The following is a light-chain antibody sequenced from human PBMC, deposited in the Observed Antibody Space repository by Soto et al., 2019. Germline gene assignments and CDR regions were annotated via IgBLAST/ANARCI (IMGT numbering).Light chain of an antibody. CDR3: MQGTHWPYT. J-gene: IGKJ2*01. CDR2: KIS. V-gene: IGKV2-30*01. Sequence: DVVMTQSPLSLPVTLGEPASVSCRSSQSLVDNDGYSYLSWFQQRPGQSPRRLIYKISNRDSGVTDRFSGSGSDTDFTLKISRVEPEDVAVYYCMQGTHWPYTFGQGTQLEIK. CDR1: QSLVDNDGYSY.